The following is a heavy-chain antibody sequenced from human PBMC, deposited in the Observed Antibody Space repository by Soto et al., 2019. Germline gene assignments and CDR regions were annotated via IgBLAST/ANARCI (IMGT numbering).Heavy chain of an antibody. D-gene: IGHD2-21*01. CDR2: INPIGGST. Sequence: ASVKVSCKASGYTFASYYMHWVRQAPGQGLEWMGIINPIGGSTSYAQKFQGRVTMTRVTSTSTVYMELSSLRSEDTAVYYCASSVMADYGMDVWGQGTTVTVSS. J-gene: IGHJ6*02. CDR3: ASSVMADYGMDV. V-gene: IGHV1-46*01. CDR1: GYTFASYY.